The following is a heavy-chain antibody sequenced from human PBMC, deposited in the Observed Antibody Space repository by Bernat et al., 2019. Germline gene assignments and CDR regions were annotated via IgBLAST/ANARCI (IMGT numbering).Heavy chain of an antibody. Sequence: EVQLVESGGGLVQPGGSLRLSCAASGFTFSTYWMHWVRQAPGKGLVWVSRISSDASITSYADSVKGRFTISRDNAKKTLYLQMNSLRAEDTAIYYCSTYGNGEFDYWGQGTLVTVSS. CDR3: STYGNGEFDY. V-gene: IGHV3-74*01. D-gene: IGHD4-17*01. CDR2: ISSDASIT. CDR1: GFTFSTYW. J-gene: IGHJ4*02.